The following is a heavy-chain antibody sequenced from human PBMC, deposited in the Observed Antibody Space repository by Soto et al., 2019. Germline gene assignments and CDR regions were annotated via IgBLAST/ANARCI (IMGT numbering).Heavy chain of an antibody. J-gene: IGHJ4*02. D-gene: IGHD4-17*01. CDR3: ARDRGRVEGYGDYGVDY. Sequence: QVQLVQSGAEVKKPGSSVKVSCKASGGTFSSYTISWVRQAPGQGLEWMGRIIPILGIANYAQKFQGRVTITADKSTSTAYMELSSLRSEDTAVYYCARDRGRVEGYGDYGVDYWGQGTLVTVSS. V-gene: IGHV1-69*08. CDR2: IIPILGIA. CDR1: GGTFSSYT.